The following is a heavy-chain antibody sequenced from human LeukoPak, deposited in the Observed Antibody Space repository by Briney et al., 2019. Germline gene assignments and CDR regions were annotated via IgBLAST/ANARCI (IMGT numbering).Heavy chain of an antibody. CDR2: IHTSGST. CDR1: GGSISSHY. CDR3: ASYLRGSYFDY. D-gene: IGHD3-16*01. V-gene: IGHV4-4*07. J-gene: IGHJ4*02. Sequence: SETLSLACTVSGGSISSHYWTWIRQPAGKGLEWIGRIHTSGSTNYNPSLKSRVTISVDTFKNQFSLRLSSVTAADTAVYYCASYLRGSYFDYWGQGTLVTVSS.